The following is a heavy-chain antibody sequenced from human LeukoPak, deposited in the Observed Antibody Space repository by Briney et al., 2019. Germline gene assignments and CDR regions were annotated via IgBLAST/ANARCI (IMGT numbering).Heavy chain of an antibody. V-gene: IGHV3-30*18. J-gene: IGHJ2*01. D-gene: IGHD3-22*01. CDR1: GFTFGSYG. CDR2: ISFDGSDK. Sequence: AGGSLRLSCAASGFTFGSYGMHWVRQAPGQGLDCVAVISFDGSDKYYADSVKGRFTIARDNSRHTLYRQVNSLRAEDTAVYYCAKASNYYDSSGYSYWYCDLWRRGTLVTVSS. CDR3: AKASNYYDSSGYSYWYCDL.